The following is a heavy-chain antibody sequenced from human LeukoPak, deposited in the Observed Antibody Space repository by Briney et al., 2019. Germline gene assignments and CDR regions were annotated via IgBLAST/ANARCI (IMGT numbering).Heavy chain of an antibody. CDR3: ARVGRYSGYDYYYYYYMDV. Sequence: GGSLRLSCAASGFTFSNYAMHWVRQAPGKGLEWVAVISSDGSNKYYPDSVKGRFTISRDNAKNSLYLQMNSLRAEDTAVYYCARVGRYSGYDYYYYYYMDVWGKGTTVTVSS. D-gene: IGHD5-12*01. V-gene: IGHV3-30*04. CDR1: GFTFSNYA. CDR2: ISSDGSNK. J-gene: IGHJ6*03.